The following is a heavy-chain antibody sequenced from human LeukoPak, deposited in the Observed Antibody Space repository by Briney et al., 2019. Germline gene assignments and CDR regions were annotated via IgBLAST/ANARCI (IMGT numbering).Heavy chain of an antibody. CDR1: GGSFSGYY. CDR3: ARVFTRAPPMVRGVRNWFDP. Sequence: PSETLSLTCAVYGGSFSGYYWSWVRQPPGRGLEWIGEINHSGSTNYNPSLKSRVTISVNTSKNQFSLKLSSVTAADTAVYYCARVFTRAPPMVRGVRNWFDPWGQGTLVTVSS. J-gene: IGHJ5*02. CDR2: INHSGST. V-gene: IGHV4-34*01. D-gene: IGHD3-10*01.